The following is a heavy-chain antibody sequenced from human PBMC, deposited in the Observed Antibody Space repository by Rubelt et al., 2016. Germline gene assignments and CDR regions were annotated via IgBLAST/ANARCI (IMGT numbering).Heavy chain of an antibody. D-gene: IGHD3-9*01. Sequence: QVQLQQWGAGLLKPSETLSLTCAVYGGSFSGYYWSWIRQPPGKGLEWIGEINHSGSTNYNPSLKSGVTISVDTSKNQFSLKLSSVTAADTAVYYCARLYYDILTGYYPPVFYFDYWGQGTLVTGSS. V-gene: IGHV4-34*01. CDR3: ARLYYDILTGYYPPVFYFDY. J-gene: IGHJ4*02. CDR1: GGSFSGYY. CDR2: INHSGST.